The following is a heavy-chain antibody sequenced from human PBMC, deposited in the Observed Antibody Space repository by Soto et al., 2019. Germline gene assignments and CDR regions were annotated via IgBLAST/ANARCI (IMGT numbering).Heavy chain of an antibody. D-gene: IGHD2-15*01. V-gene: IGHV3-15*01. J-gene: IGHJ4*02. Sequence: GGSLRLSCAASGFTFSNAWMSWVRQAPGKGLEWVARIKSKTDGGTTDYAAPVKGRFTISRANSKNTLYLQMNSLKTEDTAVYYCTTDLLVVVAATRVDYWGQGTLVTVSS. CDR1: GFTFSNAW. CDR3: TTDLLVVVAATRVDY. CDR2: IKSKTDGGTT.